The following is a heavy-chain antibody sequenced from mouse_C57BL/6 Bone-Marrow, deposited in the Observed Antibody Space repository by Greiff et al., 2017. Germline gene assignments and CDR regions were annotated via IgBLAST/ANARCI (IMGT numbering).Heavy chain of an antibody. Sequence: VKLVEPGTELVKPGASVKLSCKASGYTFTSYWMHWVKQRPGQGLEWIGNINPSNGGTNYNEKFKSKATLTVDKSSSTAYMQLSNLTSEDSAVYDCARKESDYAYFDYWVQGTTLTVSS. D-gene: IGHD2-13*01. CDR2: INPSNGGT. CDR1: GYTFTSYW. V-gene: IGHV1-53*01. J-gene: IGHJ2*01. CDR3: ARKESDYAYFDY.